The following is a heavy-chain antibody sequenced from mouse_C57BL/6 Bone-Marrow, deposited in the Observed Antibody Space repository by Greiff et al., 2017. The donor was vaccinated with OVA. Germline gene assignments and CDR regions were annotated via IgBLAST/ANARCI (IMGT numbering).Heavy chain of an antibody. V-gene: IGHV1-69*01. CDR1: GYTFTSYW. D-gene: IGHD4-1*01. Sequence: QVQLQQPGAELVMPGASVKLSCKASGYTFTSYWMHWVKQRPGQGLEWIGEIDPSDSYTNYNQKFKGKSTLTVDKSSSTAYMQLSSLASEDFAVYYCARSGTGRDYFDYWGQGTTLTVSS. CDR2: IDPSDSYT. J-gene: IGHJ2*01. CDR3: ARSGTGRDYFDY.